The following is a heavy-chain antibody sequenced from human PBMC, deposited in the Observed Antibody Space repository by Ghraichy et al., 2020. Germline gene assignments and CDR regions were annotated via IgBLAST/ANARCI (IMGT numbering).Heavy chain of an antibody. D-gene: IGHD6-19*01. Sequence: SETLSLTCTVSGGSISSSSYYWGWIRQPPGKGLEWIGSIYYSGSTYYNPSLKSRVTISVDTSKNQFSLKLSSVTAADTAVYYCATSSQQWLVLRRFEYFQHWGQGTLVTVSS. CDR2: IYYSGST. J-gene: IGHJ1*01. CDR3: ATSSQQWLVLRRFEYFQH. V-gene: IGHV4-39*01. CDR1: GGSISSSSYY.